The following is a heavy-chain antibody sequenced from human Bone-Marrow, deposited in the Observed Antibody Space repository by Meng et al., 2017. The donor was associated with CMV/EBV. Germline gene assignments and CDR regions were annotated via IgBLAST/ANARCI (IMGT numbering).Heavy chain of an antibody. V-gene: IGHV3-66*02. Sequence: GGSLRLSCAASGFAVSSNYMSWVRQAPGKGLEWVSVISGDASSRYYADSVKGRFTISRDNSKNTLYLQMNSLRAEDTAVYYCARASQQQLVLPRYYYYGMVVWGQGTTVTVSS. D-gene: IGHD6-13*01. CDR1: GFAVSSNY. CDR2: ISGDASSR. CDR3: ARASQQQLVLPRYYYYGMVV. J-gene: IGHJ6*02.